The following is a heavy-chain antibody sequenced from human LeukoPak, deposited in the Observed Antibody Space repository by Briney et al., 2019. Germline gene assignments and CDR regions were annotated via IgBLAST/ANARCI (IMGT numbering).Heavy chain of an antibody. D-gene: IGHD3-10*01. Sequence: ASVKVSCKASGYTFTSYGISWVRQAPGQGLEWMGWISAYNGNTNYAQKLQGRVTMTTDTSTSTVYMELSSLRSEDTAVYYCARDTVTMVRGVIIGLGAFDIWGQGTMVTVSS. CDR3: ARDTVTMVRGVIIGLGAFDI. J-gene: IGHJ3*02. CDR2: ISAYNGNT. V-gene: IGHV1-18*01. CDR1: GYTFTSYG.